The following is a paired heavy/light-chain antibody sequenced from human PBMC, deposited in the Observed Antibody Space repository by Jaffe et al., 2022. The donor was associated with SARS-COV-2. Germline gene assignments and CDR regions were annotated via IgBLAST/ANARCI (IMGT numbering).Light chain of an antibody. CDR1: SSNIGSNA. V-gene: IGLV1-44*01. CDR2: TNN. CDR3: AAWDDSLNGHV. J-gene: IGLJ1*01. Sequence: QSVLTQPPSASGTPGQRVTISCSGSSSNIGSNAVNWYQQLPGTAPKLLIYTNNQRPSGVPDRFSGSKSGTSASLAISGLQSEDEADYYCAAWDDSLNGHVFGTGTKVTVL.
Heavy chain of an antibody. CDR1: GYSFTNYG. J-gene: IGHJ4*02. Sequence: QVQLVQSGAEVKKPGASVKVSCKASGYSFTNYGLTWVRQAPGQGLEWMGWISGYNGNTNYAQKFQGRVSMTTDTSTSTAYMELRSLRSDDAAVYYCARAPRHYFDYWGQGTLVAVSS. CDR2: ISGYNGNT. V-gene: IGHV1-18*01. CDR3: ARAPRHYFDY.